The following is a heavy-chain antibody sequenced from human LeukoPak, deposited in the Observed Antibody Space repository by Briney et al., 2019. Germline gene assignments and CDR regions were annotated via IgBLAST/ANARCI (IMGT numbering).Heavy chain of an antibody. D-gene: IGHD6-25*01. CDR1: GYTFTRYY. CDR2: SNPNSGGT. J-gene: IGHJ5*02. V-gene: IGHV1-2*02. CDR3: ARDLRSSGNWFDP. Sequence: GSSVTVSCKASGYTFTRYYMHWVRQAPGQGLEWMGWSNPNSGGTNYAQKFQGRVTMTRDTSISTAYMELSRLRSDDTAVYYCARDLRSSGNWFDPWGQGTLVTVSS.